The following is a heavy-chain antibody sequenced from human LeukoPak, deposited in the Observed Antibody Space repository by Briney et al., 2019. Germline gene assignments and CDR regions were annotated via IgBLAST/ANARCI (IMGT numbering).Heavy chain of an antibody. CDR3: TRSFPGIVGAADF. CDR2: IYYSGST. Sequence: PSETLSLTCTVSGGSISNYYWSWIRQPPGKGLEWIGYIYYSGSTKYNPSLKSRVTISVDTSKNQFSLKVTSMTAADTGVYYCTRSFPGIVGAADFWGQGTLVTVSS. V-gene: IGHV4-59*01. D-gene: IGHD1-26*01. J-gene: IGHJ4*02. CDR1: GGSISNYY.